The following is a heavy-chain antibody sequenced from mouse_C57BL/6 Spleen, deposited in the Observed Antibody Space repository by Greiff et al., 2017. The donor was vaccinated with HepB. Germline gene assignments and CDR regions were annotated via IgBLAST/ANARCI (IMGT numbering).Heavy chain of an antibody. CDR3: ARNSLRSYYYAMDY. D-gene: IGHD1-1*01. J-gene: IGHJ4*01. CDR2: ISSGSSTI. Sequence: EVMLVESGGGLVKPGGSLKLSCAASGFTFSDYGMHWVRQAPEQGLEWVAYISSGSSTIYYADTVKGRFTISRDNAKNTLFLQMTSLRSEDTAMYYCARNSLRSYYYAMDYWGQGTSVTVSS. CDR1: GFTFSDYG. V-gene: IGHV5-17*01.